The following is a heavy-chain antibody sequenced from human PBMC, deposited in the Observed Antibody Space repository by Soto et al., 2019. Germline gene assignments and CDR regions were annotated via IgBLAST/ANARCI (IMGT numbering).Heavy chain of an antibody. Sequence: GASVKVSCKASGYMFTTYGISWVRQAPGQGLEWMAWISAYNGAKKYSRNFEDRVTMTTHTSTTTVYMELRNLTSDDTATYFCARTGGGMAPRTLGYWGRGTLVTVSS. J-gene: IGHJ4*02. V-gene: IGHV1-18*04. CDR3: ARTGGGMAPRTLGY. CDR1: GYMFTTYG. CDR2: ISAYNGAK. D-gene: IGHD6-6*01.